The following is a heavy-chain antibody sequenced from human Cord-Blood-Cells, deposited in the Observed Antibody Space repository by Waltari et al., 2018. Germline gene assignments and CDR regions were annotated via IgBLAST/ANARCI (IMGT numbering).Heavy chain of an antibody. CDR1: GGSISSSSYY. D-gene: IGHD3-22*01. V-gene: IGHV4-39*07. Sequence: QLQLQELGPGLVKPSETLSLTCTVSGGSISSSSYYWGWIRQPPGKGLEWIGSIYYSGSTYYNPSLKSRVTISVDTSKNQFSLKLSSVTAADTAVYYCARPGYYDSSGYYFDYWGQGTLVTVSS. J-gene: IGHJ4*02. CDR2: IYYSGST. CDR3: ARPGYYDSSGYYFDY.